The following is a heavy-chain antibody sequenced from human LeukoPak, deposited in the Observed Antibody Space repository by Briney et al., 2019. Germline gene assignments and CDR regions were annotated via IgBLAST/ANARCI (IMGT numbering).Heavy chain of an antibody. CDR1: GYKFTDYW. Sequence: GESLKISCRGSGYKFTDYWIGWVRQMPGKGLEWMGIIYPDDSDTRYSPSFPGQVTISADKSISTAYLQWSSLRASDTAMYYCAKYYYDRSVGPFDYWGQGTLVTVSS. V-gene: IGHV5-51*01. D-gene: IGHD3-22*01. CDR3: AKYYYDRSVGPFDY. J-gene: IGHJ4*02. CDR2: IYPDDSDT.